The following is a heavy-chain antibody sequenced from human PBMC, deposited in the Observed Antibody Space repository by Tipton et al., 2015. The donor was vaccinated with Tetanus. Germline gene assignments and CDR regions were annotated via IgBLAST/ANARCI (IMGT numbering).Heavy chain of an antibody. Sequence: QLVQSGAEVKTPGASVKVSCKASGYTFTRYGLTWVRQAPGQGPEWMGWISGYNGNPNYAPKFQGRATMTTDTTTNTAYMELRSLRSDDAAVYYCARDYFGSGSNYYFDYGGQGSQVSVSS. J-gene: IGHJ4*02. CDR1: GYTFTRYG. V-gene: IGHV1-18*01. CDR2: ISGYNGNP. CDR3: ARDYFGSGSNYYFDY. D-gene: IGHD3-10*01.